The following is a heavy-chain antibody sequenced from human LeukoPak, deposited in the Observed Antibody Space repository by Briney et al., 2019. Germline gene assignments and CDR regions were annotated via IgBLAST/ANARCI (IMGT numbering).Heavy chain of an antibody. J-gene: IGHJ4*02. D-gene: IGHD3-10*01. V-gene: IGHV4-59*08. CDR3: ASHYGSGSFYSPFDY. CDR2: IYYSGST. Sequence: PSETLSLTCTVSGGSISTYYWSWIRQPPGKGLEWIGYIYYSGSTNYNPSLKSRVTISLDTSKNQFSLKLNSVTAADTAVYYCASHYGSGSFYSPFDYWGQGTLVTVSS. CDR1: GGSISTYY.